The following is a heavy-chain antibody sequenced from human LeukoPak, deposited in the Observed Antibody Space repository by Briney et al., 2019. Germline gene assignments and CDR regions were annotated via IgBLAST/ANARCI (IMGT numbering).Heavy chain of an antibody. Sequence: GGSLRLSCAASGFTFSNAWMSWVRQAPGKGLEWVGRIKSKTDGGTTGYAAPVKGRFTISRDDSKNTLYLQMNSLKTEDTAVYYCTTGTTGYWVSPAPRWGQGTLVTVSS. D-gene: IGHD3-9*01. J-gene: IGHJ4*02. CDR2: IKSKTDGGTT. CDR1: GFTFSNAW. CDR3: TTGTTGYWVSPAPR. V-gene: IGHV3-15*01.